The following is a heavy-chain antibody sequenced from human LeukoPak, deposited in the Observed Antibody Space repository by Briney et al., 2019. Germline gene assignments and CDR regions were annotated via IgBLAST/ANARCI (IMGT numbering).Heavy chain of an antibody. Sequence: GASVKVSCKASGGTFSSYAISWVRQAPGQGLEWMGRIIPISGTANYAQKFQGRVTITADESTSTAYMELSSLRSEDTVVYYCARSRGYSYGSIFWYFDYWGQGTLVTVSS. V-gene: IGHV1-69*13. CDR3: ARSRGYSYGSIFWYFDY. D-gene: IGHD5-18*01. CDR2: IIPISGTA. CDR1: GGTFSSYA. J-gene: IGHJ4*02.